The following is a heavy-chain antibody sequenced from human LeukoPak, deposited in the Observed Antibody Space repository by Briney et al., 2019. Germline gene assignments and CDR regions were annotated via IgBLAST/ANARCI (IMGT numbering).Heavy chain of an antibody. D-gene: IGHD6-19*01. V-gene: IGHV1-8*01. J-gene: IGHJ5*02. CDR3: ARGRGSGHKENWFDP. CDR1: GYAFTTYD. Sequence: ASVTVSCKASGYAFTTYDINWVRQATGQGPGWMGWMNPNSGNTGYTQNFQGRVTMTRNTSISTAYMELSSLKSEDTAVYYCARGRGSGHKENWFDPWGQGTLVTVSS. CDR2: MNPNSGNT.